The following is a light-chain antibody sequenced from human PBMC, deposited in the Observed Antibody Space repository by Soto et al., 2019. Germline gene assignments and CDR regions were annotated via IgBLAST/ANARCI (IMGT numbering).Light chain of an antibody. CDR2: RTF. V-gene: IGKV3-20*01. J-gene: IGKJ4*01. Sequence: EIVLTPSPGTLSLSPGERATLSCRASQSISSSYLAWYQQKPGQPPRLLLYRTFSRATGIPDRFSGSGSGTDFTLTISRLEPEDFAVYFCQQFSSSPLTFGGGTKVDIK. CDR3: QQFSSSPLT. CDR1: QSISSSY.